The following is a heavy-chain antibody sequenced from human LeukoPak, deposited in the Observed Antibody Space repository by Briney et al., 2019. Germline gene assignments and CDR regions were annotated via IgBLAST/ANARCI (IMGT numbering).Heavy chain of an antibody. CDR3: ARVMEDYYDSSGSLDY. J-gene: IGHJ4*02. V-gene: IGHV3-30-3*01. Sequence: PGGSLRLSCAASGFTFSSYAMHWVRQAPGKGLEWVAVISYDGSNKYYADSVKGRFTISRDNSKNTLHLQMNSLRAEDTAVYYCARVMEDYYDSSGSLDYWGQGTLVTVSS. CDR1: GFTFSSYA. D-gene: IGHD3-22*01. CDR2: ISYDGSNK.